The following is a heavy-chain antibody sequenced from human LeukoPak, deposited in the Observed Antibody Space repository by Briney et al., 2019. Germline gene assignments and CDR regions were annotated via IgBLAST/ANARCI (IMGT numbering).Heavy chain of an antibody. Sequence: ASVKVSCKASGYTFTGYYMHWVRQSPGQGLEWMGWINPNSGGTNYAQKFQGRVTMTRDTSISTAYMELSRLRSDDTAVYYCARVVGATNNWFDLWGQGTLVTVSS. J-gene: IGHJ5*02. V-gene: IGHV1-2*02. CDR1: GYTFTGYY. CDR3: ARVVGATNNWFDL. CDR2: INPNSGGT. D-gene: IGHD1-26*01.